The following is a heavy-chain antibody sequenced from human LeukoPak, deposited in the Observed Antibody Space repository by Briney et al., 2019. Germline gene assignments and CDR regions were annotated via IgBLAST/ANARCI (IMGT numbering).Heavy chain of an antibody. CDR2: ISSSSSYI. CDR3: AREVLGVTTINWFDP. D-gene: IGHD4-11*01. Sequence: PGGSLRLSCAASGFTFSSYSMNWVRQAPGKGLEWVSSISSSSSYIYYADSVKGRFTISRDNAKNSLYPQMNSLRAEDTAVYYCAREVLGVTTINWFDPWAREPWSPSPQ. J-gene: IGHJ5*02. V-gene: IGHV3-21*01. CDR1: GFTFSSYS.